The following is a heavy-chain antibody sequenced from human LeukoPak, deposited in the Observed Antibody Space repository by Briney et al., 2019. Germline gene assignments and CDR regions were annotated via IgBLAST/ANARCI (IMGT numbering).Heavy chain of an antibody. Sequence: GRSLRLSCTASGFTFGDYAMSWFRQAPRKGLEWVGFIRSKAYGGTTEYAASVKGRFTISRDDSKSIAYLQMNSLKTEDTAVYYCTRDPGRYCSGGSCYDYWGQGTLVTVSS. CDR1: GFTFGDYA. CDR3: TRDPGRYCSGGSCYDY. CDR2: IRSKAYGGTT. V-gene: IGHV3-49*03. J-gene: IGHJ4*02. D-gene: IGHD2-15*01.